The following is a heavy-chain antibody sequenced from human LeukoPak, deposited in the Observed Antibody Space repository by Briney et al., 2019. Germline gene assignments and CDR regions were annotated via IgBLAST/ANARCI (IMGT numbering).Heavy chain of an antibody. CDR1: GGSFSGYY. D-gene: IGHD5-18*01. CDR2: INHSGST. J-gene: IGHJ4*02. CDR3: ARVRGYSYGYLDY. Sequence: PSETLSLTCAVYGGSFSGYYWSWIRQPPEKGLEWIGEINHSGSTNYNPSLKSRVTISVDTSKNQFSLKLSSVTAADTAVYYCARVRGYSYGYLDYWGQGTLVTVSS. V-gene: IGHV4-34*01.